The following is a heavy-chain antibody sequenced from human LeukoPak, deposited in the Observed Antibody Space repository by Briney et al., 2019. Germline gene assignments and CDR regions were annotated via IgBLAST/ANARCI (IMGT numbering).Heavy chain of an antibody. D-gene: IGHD3-10*01. CDR2: TRNGRNDK. J-gene: IGHJ4*02. V-gene: IGHV3-33*01. CDR3: SRDRGVRGDIITDYLDQ. Sequence: GGSLRLSCATSGFTFSHYGMHWVRQAPRKGLDWVAVTRNGRNDKYYAYSVKGRFTISRDDSKNTMYLQINSLRAEDTAVYFCSRDRGVRGDIITDYLDQWGQGTLVTVSS. CDR1: GFTFSHYG.